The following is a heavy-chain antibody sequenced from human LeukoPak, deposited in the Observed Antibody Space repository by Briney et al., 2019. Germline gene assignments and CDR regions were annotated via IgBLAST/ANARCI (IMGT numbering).Heavy chain of an antibody. D-gene: IGHD3-10*01. CDR3: GVSTRGGAFDY. Sequence: PGGSLRLSCAASGFTFSIYWMSWVRQAPGQGLEWVANIKHAGSEKYYVDSVKGRFTISRDNAKNSLFLQMNSLRAEDTALYHFGVSTRGGAFDYRGQGAPVTVSP. CDR1: GFTFSIYW. V-gene: IGHV3-7*03. J-gene: IGHJ4*02. CDR2: IKHAGSEK.